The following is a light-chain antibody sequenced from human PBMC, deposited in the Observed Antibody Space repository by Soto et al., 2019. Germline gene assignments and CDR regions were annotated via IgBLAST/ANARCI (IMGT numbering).Light chain of an antibody. V-gene: IGKV3-15*01. Sequence: EIVMTQSPGTLSMSPGDRATLSCRASQSVRSKLAWYQQKPGQAPRLLIYDASTRATGIPARFSGSGSGTEFTLTISSLQSEDFAVNYCQQYNNWPPITFGQGTRLEIK. CDR1: QSVRSK. CDR3: QQYNNWPPIT. J-gene: IGKJ5*01. CDR2: DAS.